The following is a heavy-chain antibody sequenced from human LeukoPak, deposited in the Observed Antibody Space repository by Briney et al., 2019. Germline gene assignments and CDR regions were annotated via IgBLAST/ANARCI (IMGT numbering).Heavy chain of an antibody. D-gene: IGHD5/OR15-5a*01. J-gene: IGHJ3*02. CDR2: IKTDGSST. V-gene: IGHV3-74*01. CDR3: ARGVSGTGPDI. Sequence: PGGSLRLSCAASEFTFSSYWMHWVRQAPGKGLVWVSRIKTDGSSTDYADSVKGRFTISRDNAKNTMYLQMNSLRAEDTAVYYCARGVSGTGPDIWGLGTMVTVSS. CDR1: EFTFSSYW.